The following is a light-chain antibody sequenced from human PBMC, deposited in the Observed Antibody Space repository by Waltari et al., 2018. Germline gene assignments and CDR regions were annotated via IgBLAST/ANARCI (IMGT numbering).Light chain of an antibody. V-gene: IGKV4-1*01. Sequence: DIVVTQSPDSLAVSLGEKATISCKCSQSILYSANNKNYLAWFQKKPGQPPKLLIYWSSTRESGVPDRFSGSGSGTDFTLTISSLQAEDVAVYYCERYFDIVLFGQGTRVEIK. CDR1: QSILYSANNKNY. CDR3: ERYFDIVL. J-gene: IGKJ5*01. CDR2: WSS.